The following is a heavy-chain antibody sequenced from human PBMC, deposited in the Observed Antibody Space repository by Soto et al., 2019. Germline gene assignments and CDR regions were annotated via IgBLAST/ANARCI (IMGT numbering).Heavy chain of an antibody. V-gene: IGHV4-34*01. CDR1: GGSFTGYY. CDR2: INHSGST. Sequence: QVQLQQWGAGLLKPSETLSLTCAVYGGSFTGYYWSWIRQPPGKGLEWIGEINHSGSTSYNPSLKSRVTMSLDTSKNQISLRLTSVTAADTAVYYCARGWEASSDYWGQGTLVTVSS. D-gene: IGHD1-26*01. J-gene: IGHJ4*02. CDR3: ARGWEASSDY.